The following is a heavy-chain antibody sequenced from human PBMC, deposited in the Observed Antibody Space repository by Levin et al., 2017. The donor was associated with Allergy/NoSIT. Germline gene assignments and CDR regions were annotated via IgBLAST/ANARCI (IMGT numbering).Heavy chain of an antibody. D-gene: IGHD1-1*01. J-gene: IGHJ6*02. V-gene: IGHV3-48*04. CDR1: GFDFSRSG. CDR2: IRPTSEII. CDR3: VRDLTTVRGGMDV. Sequence: GGSLRLPCAASGFDFSRSGMNWVRQAPGQGPEWVSYIRPTSEIIHYADSVKGRFTISRDNRKNSLYLQMNSLRVEDTATYYCVRDLTTVRGGMDVWGQGTTVTVSS.